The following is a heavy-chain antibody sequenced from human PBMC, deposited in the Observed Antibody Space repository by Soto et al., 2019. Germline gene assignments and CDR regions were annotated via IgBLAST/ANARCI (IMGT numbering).Heavy chain of an antibody. Sequence: EASVKVSCKAPGGTFSTYVISWVRQAPGQGLEWMGGIIPSFGTAHYAQKFQDGVTITADESTSTAYMELSNLRSGDTAVYYCARVSGVEYQISLLYSMDVWGQGTTVTVSS. CDR2: IIPSFGTA. J-gene: IGHJ6*03. D-gene: IGHD2-2*01. CDR1: GGTFSTYV. CDR3: ARVSGVEYQISLLYSMDV. V-gene: IGHV1-69*13.